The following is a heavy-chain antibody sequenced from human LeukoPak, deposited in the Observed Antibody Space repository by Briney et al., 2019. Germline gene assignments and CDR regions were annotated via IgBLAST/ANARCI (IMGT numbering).Heavy chain of an antibody. V-gene: IGHV4-61*02. Sequence: PSQTLSLTCTVSGGSISSGSYYWSWIRQPAGKGLEGFGRIYTSGSTNYNPSLKNRVTISVDTSKNQFSLKLSSVTAADTAVYYCAREGYGVYYYYYMDVWGKGTTVTVSS. J-gene: IGHJ6*03. CDR3: AREGYGVYYYYYMDV. CDR1: GGSISSGSYY. CDR2: IYTSGST. D-gene: IGHD5-12*01.